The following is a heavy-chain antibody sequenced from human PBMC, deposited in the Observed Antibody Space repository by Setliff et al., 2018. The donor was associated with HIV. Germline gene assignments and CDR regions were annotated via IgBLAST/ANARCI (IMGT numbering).Heavy chain of an antibody. CDR2: IYYNGRT. J-gene: IGHJ6*02. Sequence: LSLTCTVSGGSISSYYWSWIRQPAGKGLEWIGRIYYNGRTLFNPALGTRLNMSVDTSENQFSLHLNSVTAADTAVYYCVRERRRSPLAYGLDVWGQGTTVTVSS. CDR3: VRERRRSPLAYGLDV. V-gene: IGHV4-4*07. CDR1: GGSISSYY.